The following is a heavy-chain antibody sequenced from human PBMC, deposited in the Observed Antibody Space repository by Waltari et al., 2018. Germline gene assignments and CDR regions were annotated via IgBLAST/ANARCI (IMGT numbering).Heavy chain of an antibody. Sequence: EVQLVESGGGLVQPGGSLRLSCAASGCTFNTYWMKWIRQAPGKGLEWVANINPDGSQKFYVDSVKGRFTVSRDNAQNSLYLQMNNLRAEDTAVYYCTTLARGESGDYWGQGTLVTVSS. J-gene: IGHJ4*02. CDR3: TTLARGESGDY. D-gene: IGHD3-10*01. CDR2: INPDGSQK. V-gene: IGHV3-7*01. CDR1: GCTFNTYW.